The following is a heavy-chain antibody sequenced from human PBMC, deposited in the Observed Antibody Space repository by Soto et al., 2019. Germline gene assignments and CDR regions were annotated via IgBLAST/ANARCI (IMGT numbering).Heavy chain of an antibody. D-gene: IGHD2-15*01. CDR2: ISTIGSTI. CDR1: GFTFSTYS. V-gene: IGHV3-48*01. Sequence: PGGSLRLSCAASGFTFSTYSMNWVRQAPGKGLEWVLYISTIGSTIYYADSVNGRFTISRDNAKNSLYLQMTSLRAEDTAVYYCARYKGYCSGGSCYYYYYMDVWGKGTTVTVSS. J-gene: IGHJ6*03. CDR3: ARYKGYCSGGSCYYYYYMDV.